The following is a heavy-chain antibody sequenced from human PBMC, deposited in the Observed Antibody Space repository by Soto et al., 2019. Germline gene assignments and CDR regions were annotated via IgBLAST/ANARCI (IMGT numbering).Heavy chain of an antibody. J-gene: IGHJ4*02. CDR2: ISGSGDST. CDR3: AKGLYRSLL. V-gene: IGHV3-23*01. D-gene: IGHD6-19*01. Sequence: PGGSLRLSCAASEFTFNIYYMNWVRQAPGKGLEWVSDISGSGDSTHYADSVKGRFTVSRDNSKNTLYLQMSSLSAEDTAVYYCAKGLYRSLLWGQGTQVTVSS. CDR1: EFTFNIYY.